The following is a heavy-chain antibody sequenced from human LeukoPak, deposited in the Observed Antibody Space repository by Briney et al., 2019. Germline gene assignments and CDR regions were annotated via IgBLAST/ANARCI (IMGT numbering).Heavy chain of an antibody. CDR3: ARELRNIGEYYFDY. CDR2: VHTTSGNT. D-gene: IGHD1-14*01. Sequence: SETLSLTCSVDTVNHYHWNWVRQSAGTGLEWIGRVHTTSGNTFANPSLWGRVTVSIDATKNEFLLQLTSMTAADTAVYHCARELRNIGEYYFDYWGQGVPVTVSS. V-gene: IGHV4-4*07. CDR1: DTVNHYH. J-gene: IGHJ4*02.